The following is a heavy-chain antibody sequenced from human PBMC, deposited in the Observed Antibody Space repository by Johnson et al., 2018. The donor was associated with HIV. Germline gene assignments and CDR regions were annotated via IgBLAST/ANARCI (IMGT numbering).Heavy chain of an antibody. CDR3: ARASQWELDFDAFDI. D-gene: IGHD1-26*01. V-gene: IGHV3-64*04. CDR1: GFTFSSYA. Sequence: QVQLVESGGGVVQPGRSLRLSCTASGFTFSSYALHWVRQAPGKGLEWVSAISGSGGSTYYADSVEGRFTISRDNSKNTLYLQMNSLRAEDTAVYSCARASQWELDFDAFDIWGQGTMVTVSS. J-gene: IGHJ3*02. CDR2: ISGSGGST.